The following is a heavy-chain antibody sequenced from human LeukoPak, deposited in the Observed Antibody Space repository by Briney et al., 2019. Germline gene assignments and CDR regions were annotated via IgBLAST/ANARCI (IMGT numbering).Heavy chain of an antibody. Sequence: PGGSLRLSCAASGFTFSNYVMSWVRQAPGKGLEWVSGVSVSGGSTYYADSVKGRFTISRDNSKNTLYLQMNSLRAEDTALYYCARIYCSSTSCSASYYFDYWGQGSLVTVSS. J-gene: IGHJ4*02. CDR1: GFTFSNYV. CDR2: VSVSGGST. D-gene: IGHD2-2*01. CDR3: ARIYCSSTSCSASYYFDY. V-gene: IGHV3-23*01.